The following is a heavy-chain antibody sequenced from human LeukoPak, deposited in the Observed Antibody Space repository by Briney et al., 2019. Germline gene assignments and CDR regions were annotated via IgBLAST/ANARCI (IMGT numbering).Heavy chain of an antibody. Sequence: GGSLRLSCAASSGFAMSWVRQAPGRGLEWVSAINGGGDDTYYPDSVKGRFTISRDNSNNTLYLQMNSLRAEDTAVYYCAKGHRSSSSFFDSWGQGILVTVSS. V-gene: IGHV3-23*01. CDR1: SGFA. CDR3: AKGHRSSSSFFDS. CDR2: INGGGDDT. D-gene: IGHD6-19*01. J-gene: IGHJ4*02.